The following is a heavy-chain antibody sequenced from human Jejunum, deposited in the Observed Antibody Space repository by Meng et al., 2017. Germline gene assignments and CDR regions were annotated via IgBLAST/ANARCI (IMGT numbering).Heavy chain of an antibody. J-gene: IGHJ4*02. CDR2: IHPSGST. CDR1: GGSSSGFY. V-gene: IGHV4-34*01. D-gene: IGHD1-14*01. Sequence: QVHVQQWGAGLLNPSETLSLTCAVYGGSSSGFYLSWIRQPPGKGLEWIGEIHPSGSTDYNPSLKSRLTISLDTSKNQFSLSLNSATAADTGIYYCTRGTDRAKSGDYWGQGTLVTVSS. CDR3: TRGTDRAKSGDY.